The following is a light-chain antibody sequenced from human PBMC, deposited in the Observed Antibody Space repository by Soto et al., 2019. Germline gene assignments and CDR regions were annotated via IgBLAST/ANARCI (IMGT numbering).Light chain of an antibody. CDR2: GAS. Sequence: EILVTQSPATLSVSPGERTTISCRASESVGSNLAWYQQKLGQAPRLLIYGASTRATGIPARFSGSRSGTDFALPISSLHSEDFAIYYCQHYTTGPLTFGGGTRWIS. V-gene: IGKV3-15*01. CDR1: ESVGSN. J-gene: IGKJ4*01. CDR3: QHYTTGPLT.